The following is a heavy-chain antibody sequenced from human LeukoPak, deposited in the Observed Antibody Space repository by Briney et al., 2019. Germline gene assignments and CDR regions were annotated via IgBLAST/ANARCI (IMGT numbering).Heavy chain of an antibody. V-gene: IGHV4-59*01. CDR1: GGSISSYY. J-gene: IGHJ6*03. Sequence: SETLSLTCTVSGGSISSYYWSWIRQPPGKGLEWIGYIYYSGSTNYNPSLKSRVTILVDTSKNQFSLKLSSVTAADTAVYYCARDGPIAGRSVSLHNDYYYMDVWGNGTTVTVSS. CDR2: IYYSGST. CDR3: ARDGPIAGRSVSLHNDYYYMDV. D-gene: IGHD6-6*01.